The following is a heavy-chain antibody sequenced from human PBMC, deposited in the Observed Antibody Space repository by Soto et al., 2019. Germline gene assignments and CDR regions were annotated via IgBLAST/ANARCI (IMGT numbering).Heavy chain of an antibody. Sequence: SETLSLTCAVSGDSVTSNVWWSWVRQPPGKGLEWIGEAYHNGLTDYNPSLKSRVTMSVDTSKNEFSLKLTSLTAADTAIYYCARDAAVPGESDRFDYWSQGTLVTVS. D-gene: IGHD6-19*01. V-gene: IGHV4-4*02. CDR2: AYHNGLT. CDR3: ARDAAVPGESDRFDY. J-gene: IGHJ4*02. CDR1: GDSVTSNVW.